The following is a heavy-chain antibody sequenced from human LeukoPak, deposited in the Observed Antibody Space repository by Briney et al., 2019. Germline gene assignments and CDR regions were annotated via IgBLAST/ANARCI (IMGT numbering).Heavy chain of an antibody. D-gene: IGHD6-13*01. CDR2: IYTSGST. Sequence: PSQTLSLTCTVSGGSISSGSYYWSWIRQPAGKGLEWIGRIYTSGSTNYNPSLKSRVTISVDTSKNQFSLKLSSVTAADTAVYYCARVALGSSSWYWFDPWGQGTLVTVSS. CDR3: ARVALGSSSWYWFDP. J-gene: IGHJ5*02. V-gene: IGHV4-61*02. CDR1: GGSISSGSYY.